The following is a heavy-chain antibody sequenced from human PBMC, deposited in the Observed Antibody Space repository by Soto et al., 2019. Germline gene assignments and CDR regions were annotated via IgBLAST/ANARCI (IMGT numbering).Heavy chain of an antibody. Sequence: GGSLRLSCAASGFTFSSYAMHWVRQAPGKGLEWVAVISYDGSNKYYADSVKGRFTISRDNSKNTLYLQMNSLRAEDTAVYYCARFAGWSVVVPVQGFDYWGQGTLVTVSS. CDR1: GFTFSSYA. CDR2: ISYDGSNK. D-gene: IGHD2-2*01. CDR3: ARFAGWSVVVPVQGFDY. V-gene: IGHV3-30-3*01. J-gene: IGHJ4*02.